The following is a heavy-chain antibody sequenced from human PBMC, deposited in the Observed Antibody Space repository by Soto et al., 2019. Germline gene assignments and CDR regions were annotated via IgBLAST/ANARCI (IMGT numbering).Heavy chain of an antibody. CDR1: GGSFNNYA. D-gene: IGHD3-10*01. Sequence: QVHLVQSGAEVKKPGSSVKVSCKTSGGSFNNYAVSWVRQAPGQGLEWMGGIIPNFDTPNYAQKFQDRVTIIAHESTSTVYMELRSLRSNDTAVYYCAVTMVREILIFESSGMHVWGQGTTVIVSS. CDR3: AVTMVREILIFESSGMHV. V-gene: IGHV1-69*01. CDR2: IIPNFDTP. J-gene: IGHJ6*02.